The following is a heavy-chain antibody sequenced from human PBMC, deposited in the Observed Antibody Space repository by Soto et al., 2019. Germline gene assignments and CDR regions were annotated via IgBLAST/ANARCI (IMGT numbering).Heavy chain of an antibody. CDR1: GFTFSSYS. CDR3: ARDGPTDCSSTSCFIWGRDNWFDP. J-gene: IGHJ5*02. CDR2: ISSSSSYI. D-gene: IGHD2-2*01. Sequence: GGSLRLSCAASGFTFSSYSMNWVRQAPGKGLEWVSSISSSSSYIYYADSVKGRFTISRDNAKNSLYLQMNSLRAEDTAVYYCARDGPTDCSSTSCFIWGRDNWFDPWGQGTLVTVSS. V-gene: IGHV3-21*01.